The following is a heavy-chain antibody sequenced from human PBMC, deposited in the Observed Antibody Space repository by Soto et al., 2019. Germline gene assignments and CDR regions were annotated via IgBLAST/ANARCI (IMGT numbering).Heavy chain of an antibody. CDR3: ARGQQLVANWLDP. V-gene: IGHV3-11*01. CDR1: GFPFSDSY. CDR2: ISSTGSTP. Sequence: GGSLTLSCAASGFPFSDSYMVWIRRAPGKRLEEIATISSTGSTPYYADSVKGRFTISRDNAQNSLYLEMDNLRAEDTAVYYCARGQQLVANWLDPWGQGILVTVSS. J-gene: IGHJ5*02. D-gene: IGHD6-6*01.